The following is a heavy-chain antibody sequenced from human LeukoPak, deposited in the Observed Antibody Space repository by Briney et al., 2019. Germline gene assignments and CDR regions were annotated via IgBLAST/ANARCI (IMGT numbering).Heavy chain of an antibody. CDR2: IYHSGST. Sequence: SETLSLTCTVSGYSISSGYYWGWIRQPPGKGLEWIGNIYHSGSTYYNPSLKSRVTMSRDTSKNQFSLNLNSVTATDTAVYYCARECSSTTCYTRSFDPWGQGTLVTVSS. V-gene: IGHV4-38-2*02. CDR1: GYSISSGYY. CDR3: ARECSSTTCYTRSFDP. J-gene: IGHJ5*02. D-gene: IGHD2-2*02.